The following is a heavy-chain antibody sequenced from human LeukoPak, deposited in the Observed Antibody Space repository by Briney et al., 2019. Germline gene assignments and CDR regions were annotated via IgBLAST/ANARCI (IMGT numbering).Heavy chain of an antibody. J-gene: IGHJ5*01. D-gene: IGHD3-16*01. V-gene: IGHV3-53*01. CDR1: GFTVSDTH. CDR3: AKDEATSGGGLAS. Sequence: GGSLRLSCAVSGFTVSDTHMSWVRQAPGEGLEWVSAMYTGGTTYYADSVTGRFTVSRDTSRNTLFLHMNSLRAGDTAVYYCAKDEATSGGGLASWGQGTLVIVSS. CDR2: MYTGGTT.